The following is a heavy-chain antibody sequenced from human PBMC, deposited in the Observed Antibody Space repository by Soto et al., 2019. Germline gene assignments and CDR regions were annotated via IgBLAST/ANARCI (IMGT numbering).Heavy chain of an antibody. CDR1: GYTFTSYG. J-gene: IGHJ5*02. V-gene: IGHV1-18*01. Sequence: ASVKVSCKASGYTFTSYGISWVRQAPGQGLEWMGWISAYNGNTNYAQKLQGRGTMTTDTSTSTAYMELRSLRSDDTAVYYCARTTRLRFLEWLPEPTNWFDPWGQGTLVTVSS. CDR2: ISAYNGNT. D-gene: IGHD3-3*01. CDR3: ARTTRLRFLEWLPEPTNWFDP.